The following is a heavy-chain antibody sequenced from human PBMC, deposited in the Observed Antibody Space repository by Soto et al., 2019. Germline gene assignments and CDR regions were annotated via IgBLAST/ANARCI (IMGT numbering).Heavy chain of an antibody. CDR1: GAPISSSSYY. CDR3: ARHFRSSSPPGYYYYYMDV. J-gene: IGHJ6*03. CDR2: IYFSGST. Sequence: PSETLSLTCTVSGAPISSSSYYWGWIRQPPGRGLELIGSIYFSGSTYYNPSLKSRGTIAVDTSKNQISLKLSSVTAADTAVYYCARHFRSSSPPGYYYYYMDVWGKGTTVTVSS. V-gene: IGHV4-39*01. D-gene: IGHD6-6*01.